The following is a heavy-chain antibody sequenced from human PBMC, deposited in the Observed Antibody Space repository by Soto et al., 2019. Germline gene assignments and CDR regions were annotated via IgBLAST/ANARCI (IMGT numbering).Heavy chain of an antibody. Sequence: EAQLLESGGGLVQPGGSLRLSCAASGFAFSNFAMNWVRQAPGKGLEWVSAIGSGSRGTHYAESVEDRFTISRDDSKNTLYFQLNCLTAADTAVYYCAAPRAAVPHTRYFDPWGQGTPVTVSP. CDR2: IGSGSRGT. V-gene: IGHV3-23*01. D-gene: IGHD6-13*01. J-gene: IGHJ5*02. CDR3: AAPRAAVPHTRYFDP. CDR1: GFAFSNFA.